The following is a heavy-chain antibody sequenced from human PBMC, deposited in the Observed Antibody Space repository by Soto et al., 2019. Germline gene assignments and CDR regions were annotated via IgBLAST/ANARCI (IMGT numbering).Heavy chain of an antibody. V-gene: IGHV3-23*01. CDR3: AKDRDSSGWHEYFQH. Sequence: PGGSLRLSCAASGFTFSSYAMIWVRQAPGKGLEWVSAISGSGGSTYYADSVKGRFTISRDNSKNTLYLQMNSLRAEDTAVYYCAKDRDSSGWHEYFQHWGQGTLVTVPS. D-gene: IGHD6-19*01. CDR1: GFTFSSYA. J-gene: IGHJ1*01. CDR2: ISGSGGST.